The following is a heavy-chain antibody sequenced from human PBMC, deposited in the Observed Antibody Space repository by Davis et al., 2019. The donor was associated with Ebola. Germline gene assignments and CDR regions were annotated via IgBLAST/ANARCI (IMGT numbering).Heavy chain of an antibody. CDR2: ISYDGSNK. CDR3: AKDSLWFGELLYAFDI. CDR1: GFTFSSYG. Sequence: GGSLRLSCAASGFTFSSYGMHWVRQAPGKGLEWVAVISYDGSNKYYADSVKGRFTISRDNSKNTLYLQMNSLRAEDTAVYYCAKDSLWFGELLYAFDIWGQGTMVTVSS. D-gene: IGHD3-10*01. V-gene: IGHV3-30*18. J-gene: IGHJ3*02.